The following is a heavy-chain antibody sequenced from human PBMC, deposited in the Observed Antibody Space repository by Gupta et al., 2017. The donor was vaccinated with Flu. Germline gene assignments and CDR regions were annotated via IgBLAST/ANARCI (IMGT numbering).Heavy chain of an antibody. CDR2: LCYMGAS. CDR3: ARFLPPSHSDYTWGSDLAY. CDR1: GDSPSSGSYS. D-gene: IGHD3-16*01. Sequence: QFLLQESGPGLVTASETVSITCTLCGDSPSSGSYSWARIRPPPGEVLAWSGGLCYMGASSSNPPIGSRVNISVETTKNQVTLTLTSVTAADRAIYYCARFLPPSHSDYTWGSDLAYWGQGTLVTVSS. J-gene: IGHJ4*02. V-gene: IGHV4-39*01.